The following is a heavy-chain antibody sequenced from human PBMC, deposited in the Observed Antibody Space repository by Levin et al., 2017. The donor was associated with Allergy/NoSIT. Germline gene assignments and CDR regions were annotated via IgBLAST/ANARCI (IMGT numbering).Heavy chain of an antibody. V-gene: IGHV3-74*01. CDR2: IKTDGSRT. CDR3: ARGGSDV. D-gene: IGHD3-10*01. CDR1: GFTFRSYG. Sequence: PAGGSLRLSCAASGFTFRSYGMHWVRQAPGKGLVWVSHIKTDGSRTDYADSVQGRFTISRDNAKNMLYLQMNSLRVEDTAVYYCARGGSDVWGKGTTVTVSS. J-gene: IGHJ6*04.